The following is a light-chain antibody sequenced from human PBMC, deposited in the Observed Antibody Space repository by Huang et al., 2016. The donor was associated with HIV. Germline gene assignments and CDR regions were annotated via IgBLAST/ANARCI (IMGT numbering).Light chain of an antibody. CDR2: RAS. Sequence: EIVLTQSPGTLSLSPGERATLSCRASQTISTSYLAWYQQKPGQAPRLLIYRASSRATGIPDRFSGSGSGTDFTLTISRLEPEDSAVYYCQQYGSFFGPGTKVDIK. CDR1: QTISTSY. V-gene: IGKV3-20*01. J-gene: IGKJ3*01. CDR3: QQYGSF.